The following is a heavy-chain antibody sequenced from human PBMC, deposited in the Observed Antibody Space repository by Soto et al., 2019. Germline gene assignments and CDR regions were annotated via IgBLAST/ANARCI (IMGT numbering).Heavy chain of an antibody. D-gene: IGHD3-22*01. V-gene: IGHV1-46*01. J-gene: IGHJ4*02. CDR2: INPSDDAT. CDR1: GYTFTRYY. CDR3: ARDLTRAGDYYDRSGYYLDY. Sequence: ASVKVSCKASGYTFTRYYMHWVRQAPGQGLEWMGIINPSDDATSYAEKFQGRLTMTKDTSTSTVYMEMSSLRSEDTAVYYCARDLTRAGDYYDRSGYYLDYWGQGTLVTVSS.